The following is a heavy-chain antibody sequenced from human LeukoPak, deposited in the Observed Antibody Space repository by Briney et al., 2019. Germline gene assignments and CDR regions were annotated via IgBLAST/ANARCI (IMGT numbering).Heavy chain of an antibody. J-gene: IGHJ4*02. CDR1: GYTFTGKF. V-gene: IGHV1-2*02. CDR3: ARDREGLAYFDY. CDR2: IDPNSGGT. Sequence: ASVKVSCKASGYTFTGKFIHWVRQAPGQGLEWMGWIDPNSGGTDYAQKFRGRVTMTRYTSTSTAYMDLSSLISDDTAVYYCARDREGLAYFDYWGQGTLVTVSS. D-gene: IGHD3/OR15-3a*01.